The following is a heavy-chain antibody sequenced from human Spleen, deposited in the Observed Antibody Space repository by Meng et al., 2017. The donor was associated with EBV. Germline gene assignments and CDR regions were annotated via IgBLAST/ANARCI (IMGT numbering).Heavy chain of an antibody. CDR1: RGSISSGGYC. CDR3: AREDFVRGPTGFDR. J-gene: IGHJ5*02. V-gene: IGHV4-30-4*01. CDR2: IYYNGDT. D-gene: IGHD2-21*02. Sequence: LPAAVPVLAKPPQPLTPIFAVFRGSISSGGYCWSWIRQPPGKDLEWIGLIYYNGDTDYNPSLKSRIIMSVDTSKNQFSLKLSSVTAADTAVYYCAREDFVRGPTGFDRWGQGTLVTVSS.